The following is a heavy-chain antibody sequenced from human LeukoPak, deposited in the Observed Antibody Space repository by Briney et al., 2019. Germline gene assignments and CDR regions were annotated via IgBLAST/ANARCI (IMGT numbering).Heavy chain of an antibody. Sequence: ASVKVSCKASGYTFTDYYIHWVRQAPGQGLEWMGWINPKSGGTYYAQTFQGRVTMTRDASMNTAFMELNRLRSDDTAVYYCARGQYGSGSYYSDYWGQGTLVTVSS. CDR3: ARGQYGSGSYYSDY. D-gene: IGHD3-10*01. CDR1: GYTFTDYY. V-gene: IGHV1-2*02. CDR2: INPKSGGT. J-gene: IGHJ4*02.